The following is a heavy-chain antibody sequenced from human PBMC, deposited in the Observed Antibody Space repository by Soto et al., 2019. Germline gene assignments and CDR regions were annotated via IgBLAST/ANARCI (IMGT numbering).Heavy chain of an antibody. D-gene: IGHD3-10*01. CDR3: ARFYGSGSGYGMDV. CDR1: GGSISSYF. CDR2: IYYSGST. V-gene: IGHV4-30-4*08. Sequence: SETLSLTCTVSGGSISSYFWSWIRQPPGKGLEWIGYIYYSGSTYYNPSLKSRVTISVDTSKNQFSLKLSSVTAADTAVYYCARFYGSGSGYGMDVWGQGTTVTVSS. J-gene: IGHJ6*02.